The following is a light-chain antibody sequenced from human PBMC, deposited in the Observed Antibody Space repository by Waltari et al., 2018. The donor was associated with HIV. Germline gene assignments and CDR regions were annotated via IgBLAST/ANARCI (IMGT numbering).Light chain of an antibody. CDR2: YDD. V-gene: IGLV1-36*01. Sequence: QSVLTQPPSVSEAPRQRVTISCSGSSSNIGNNAVNWYQQLPGKAPKLLIYYDDLLPSGVSDRFSGSKSGTSASLALSALQSEDEADYYCAAAWDDSLNGPVFGGGTKLTVL. CDR1: SSNIGNNA. CDR3: AAAWDDSLNGPV. J-gene: IGLJ2*01.